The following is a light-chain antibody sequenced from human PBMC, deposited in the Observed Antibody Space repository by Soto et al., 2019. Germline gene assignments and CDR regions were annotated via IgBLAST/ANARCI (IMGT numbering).Light chain of an antibody. J-gene: IGKJ1*01. CDR2: WAS. Sequence: DIVMTQSPDSLAVSLGERATINCKSSQSVLYSSNNKNYLAWYQQRPGQPPNLHIYWASTRESGVPDRFSGSGSGTDFTLTISSLQAEDVASYYCQQYFSFPWTFGQGTKVEIK. CDR1: QSVLYSSNNKNY. V-gene: IGKV4-1*01. CDR3: QQYFSFPWT.